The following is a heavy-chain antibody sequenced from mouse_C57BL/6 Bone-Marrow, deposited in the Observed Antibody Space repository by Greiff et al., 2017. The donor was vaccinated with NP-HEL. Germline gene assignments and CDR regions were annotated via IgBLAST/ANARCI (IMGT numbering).Heavy chain of an antibody. Sequence: VQLQQSVAELVRPGASVKLSCTASGFNIKNTYMHWVKQRPEQGLEWIGRIDPANGNTKYAPKFQGKANITADTSSNTAYLQLSSLTSEDTAIYYCASRYYYGSSYQYFDYWGQGTTLTVSS. CDR2: IDPANGNT. V-gene: IGHV14-3*01. J-gene: IGHJ2*01. CDR3: ASRYYYGSSYQYFDY. CDR1: GFNIKNTY. D-gene: IGHD1-1*01.